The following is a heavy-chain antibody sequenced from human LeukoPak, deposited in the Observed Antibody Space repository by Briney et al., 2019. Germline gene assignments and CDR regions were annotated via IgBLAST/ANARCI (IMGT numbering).Heavy chain of an antibody. J-gene: IGHJ4*02. CDR2: IKQDGSET. V-gene: IGHV3-7*05. Sequence: GGSLRLSCAASGFTFSSNWMGWVRQAPGKGLEWVANIKQDGSETYYVDSVKGRFTISRDNAKNSLYLQMTSLRAEDTAVYYCARGESWAFDYWGQGTLVTVSS. D-gene: IGHD1-26*01. CDR1: GFTFSSNW. CDR3: ARGESWAFDY.